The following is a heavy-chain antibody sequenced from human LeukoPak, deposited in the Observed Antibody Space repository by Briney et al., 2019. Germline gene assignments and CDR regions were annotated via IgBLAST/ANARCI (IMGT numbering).Heavy chain of an antibody. J-gene: IGHJ4*02. CDR1: GFTFSSYD. V-gene: IGHV3-13*01. CDR2: IGTAGDT. CDR3: ARARLGSGSYYFDY. D-gene: IGHD1-26*01. Sequence: PGVSLRLSCAASGFTFSSYDMHWVRQATGKGLEWVSAIGTAGDTYYPGSVKGRFTISRENAKNSLYLQMNSLRAGDTAVYYCARARLGSGSYYFDYWGQGTLVTVSS.